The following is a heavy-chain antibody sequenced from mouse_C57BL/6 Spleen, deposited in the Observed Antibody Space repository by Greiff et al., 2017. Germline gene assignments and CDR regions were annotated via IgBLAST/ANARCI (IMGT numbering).Heavy chain of an antibody. CDR3: ARGTYYSYYYAMDY. CDR1: GFTFSDFY. V-gene: IGHV7-1*01. J-gene: IGHJ4*01. Sequence: DVQLVESGGGLVQSGRSLRLSCATSGFTFSDFYMEWVRQAPGKGLEWIAASRNKANDYTTEYSASVKGRFIVSRDTSQSILYLQMNALRAEDTAIYYCARGTYYSYYYAMDYWGQGTSVTVSS. D-gene: IGHD2-12*01. CDR2: SRNKANDYTT.